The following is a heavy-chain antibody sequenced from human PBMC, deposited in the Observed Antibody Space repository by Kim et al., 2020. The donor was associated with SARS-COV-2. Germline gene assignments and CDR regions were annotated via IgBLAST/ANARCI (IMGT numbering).Heavy chain of an antibody. V-gene: IGHV1-3*01. Sequence: YSQKFPGRVTITRDTSATTAYVELSSLTSEDTALYYCARGGGDTRLNYWGQGTLVTVSS. CDR3: ARGGGDTRLNY. D-gene: IGHD3-16*01. J-gene: IGHJ4*02.